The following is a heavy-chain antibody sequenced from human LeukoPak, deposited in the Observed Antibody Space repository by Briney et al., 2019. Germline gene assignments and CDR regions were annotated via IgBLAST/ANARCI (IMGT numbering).Heavy chain of an antibody. CDR2: INHIGST. D-gene: IGHD5-24*01. V-gene: IGHV4-34*01. CDR3: ARGRRDGYNF. Sequence: SETLSLTCAVYGGSFSGYYWSWIRQPPGKGLEWIGEINHIGSTNYNPSLKSRVTISVDTSKNQFSLKLSSVTAADTAVYYCARGRRDGYNFWGQGTLVTVSS. CDR1: GGSFSGYY. J-gene: IGHJ4*02.